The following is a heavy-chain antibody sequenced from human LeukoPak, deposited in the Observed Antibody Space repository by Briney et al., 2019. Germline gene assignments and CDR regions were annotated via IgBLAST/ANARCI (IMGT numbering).Heavy chain of an antibody. Sequence: SQTLSLTCAISGDSVSSDSAAWNWIRQSPSRGLEWLARTYFRSKWYYDYALAVEGRITINPDTSKNQFSLQLSSVTPEDTAVYFCARDPVGGSTIFDSWGQGTLVTVSS. CDR2: TYFRSKWYY. CDR3: ARDPVGGSTIFDS. CDR1: GDSVSSDSAA. J-gene: IGHJ4*02. V-gene: IGHV6-1*01. D-gene: IGHD1-26*01.